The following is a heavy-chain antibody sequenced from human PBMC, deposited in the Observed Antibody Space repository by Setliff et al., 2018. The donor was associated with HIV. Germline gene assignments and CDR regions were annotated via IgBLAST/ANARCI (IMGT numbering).Heavy chain of an antibody. Sequence: PSETLSLTCTVSGGSISSYFWSWIRQPPGKGLEWIGYIYTSGSTNYNPSLKSRVTISVDTSKNQFSLKLSSVTAADTAVYYCARGLSFYDPGGFDYWGQGTLVTVSS. D-gene: IGHD3-22*01. J-gene: IGHJ4*02. CDR1: GGSISSYF. V-gene: IGHV4-4*09. CDR3: ARGLSFYDPGGFDY. CDR2: IYTSGST.